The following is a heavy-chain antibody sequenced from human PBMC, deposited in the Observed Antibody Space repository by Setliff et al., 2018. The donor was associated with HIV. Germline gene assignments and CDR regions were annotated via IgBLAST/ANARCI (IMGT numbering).Heavy chain of an antibody. Sequence: PGGSLRLSCTASGFIFGDYAISWVRQTPGKGLEWVGFIRIKRYGGTTEFAASVKGRFSISRDDPKSIADLQMSSLKTEDTAVYYCTRVGTSSTYYYMDVWGRGTTVTVSS. CDR1: GFIFGDYA. D-gene: IGHD7-27*01. CDR2: IRIKRYGGTT. J-gene: IGHJ6*03. V-gene: IGHV3-49*04. CDR3: TRVGTSSTYYYMDV.